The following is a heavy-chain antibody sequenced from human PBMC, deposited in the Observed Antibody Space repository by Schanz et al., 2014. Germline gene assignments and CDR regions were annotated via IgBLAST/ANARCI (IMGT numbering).Heavy chain of an antibody. CDR1: GFTFSAHA. V-gene: IGHV3-23*04. CDR3: AKELRHGTERPRGNFDY. CDR2: ISGSGRDT. D-gene: IGHD3-10*01. J-gene: IGHJ4*02. Sequence: EVLLVDSGGGLVQPGGSLRLSCGASGFTFSAHAMSWVRQAPGKGPEWFSAISGSGRDTYYAASVKGRFTISRDNSKNTXXXHTNSLRDEHTAVXXCAKELRHGTERPRGNFDYWGQGTLVTVSS.